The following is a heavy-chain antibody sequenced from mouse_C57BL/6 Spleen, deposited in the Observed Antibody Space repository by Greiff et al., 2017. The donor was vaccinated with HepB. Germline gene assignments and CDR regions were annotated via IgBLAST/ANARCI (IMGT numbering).Heavy chain of an antibody. Sequence: QVQLKQPGAELVKPGASVKLSCKASGYTFTSYWMHWVKQRPGQGLEWIGMIHPNSGSTNYNEKFKSKATLTVDKSSSTAYMQLSSLTSEDSAVYYCARWGELRLFAYWGQGTLVTVSA. CDR3: ARWGELRLFAY. D-gene: IGHD3-2*02. CDR2: IHPNSGST. V-gene: IGHV1-64*01. J-gene: IGHJ3*01. CDR1: GYTFTSYW.